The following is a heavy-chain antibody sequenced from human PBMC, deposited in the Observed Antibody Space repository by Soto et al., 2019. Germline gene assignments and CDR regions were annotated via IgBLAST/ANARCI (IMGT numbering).Heavy chain of an antibody. Sequence: EVQLVESGGGLVQPGGSLRLYCVGSGFMFDSFAMTWVRQAPGKGRERVAYINGGSGSIYYAESVKGRLTISRDNDRTSLYLQMNSLSDEDTAVYYCAKSGDSAGWGMDFWGQGTMVTVSS. D-gene: IGHD6-19*01. J-gene: IGHJ4*02. V-gene: IGHV3-48*02. CDR1: GFMFDSFA. CDR2: INGGSGSI. CDR3: AKSGDSAGWGMDF.